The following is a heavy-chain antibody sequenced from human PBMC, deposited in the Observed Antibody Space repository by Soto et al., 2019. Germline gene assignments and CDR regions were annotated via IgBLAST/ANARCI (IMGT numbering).Heavy chain of an antibody. J-gene: IGHJ4*02. Sequence: QRQLQASSPRLVKPSETLSLTCTVAGGSIRSPNDFWGGILPPPGTGLEWIGSIHYRGSTYYNPHLNSGVIISVDTSKKQFPLKQNSVTDAATADYYSTSHRGTYRSMSNNAAIDFWGQGTLVTVSS. V-gene: IGHV4-39*01. CDR3: TSHRGTYRSMSNNAAIDF. D-gene: IGHD6-19*01. CDR2: IHYRGST. CDR1: GGSIRSPNDF.